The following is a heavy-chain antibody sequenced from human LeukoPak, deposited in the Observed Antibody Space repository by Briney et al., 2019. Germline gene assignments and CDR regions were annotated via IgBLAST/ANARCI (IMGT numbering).Heavy chain of an antibody. D-gene: IGHD5-12*01. V-gene: IGHV3-23*01. CDR2: LSGSGATT. J-gene: IGHJ3*02. Sequence: PGGFLRLSCAASGFTFSNYAMIWVRQAPGKGLEWVSALSGSGATTYYADSVKGWFTISRDNSKNTLYLQMNSLRAEDTAVYYCARGEVATIDPGRDDAFDIWGQGTMVTVSS. CDR1: GFTFSNYA. CDR3: ARGEVATIDPGRDDAFDI.